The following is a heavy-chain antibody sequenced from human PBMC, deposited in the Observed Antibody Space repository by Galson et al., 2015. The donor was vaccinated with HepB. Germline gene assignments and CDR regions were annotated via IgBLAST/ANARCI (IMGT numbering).Heavy chain of an antibody. Sequence: LSLTCTVSGGSLSSYYWSWMRQPAGKGLEWIGRMYSSGSAKHNPSLKSRVTMSVDTSKNQFSLKLSSVTAADTAVYYCARVRPDYGDYVGGGTFDIWGQGTMVTVSS. J-gene: IGHJ3*02. D-gene: IGHD4-17*01. CDR1: GGSLSSYY. CDR3: ARVRPDYGDYVGGGTFDI. V-gene: IGHV4-4*07. CDR2: MYSSGSA.